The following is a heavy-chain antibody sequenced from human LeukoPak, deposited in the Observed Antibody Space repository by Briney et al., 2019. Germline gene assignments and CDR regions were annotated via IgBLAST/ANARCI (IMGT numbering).Heavy chain of an antibody. J-gene: IGHJ4*02. CDR1: GFTFSSYS. CDR2: ISSSSSYI. CDR3: ARVWEMATLEGADFDN. D-gene: IGHD5-24*01. Sequence: GGSLRLSCVASGFTFSSYSMNWVRQAPGKGLEWVSSISSSSSYIYYADSVKGRFTISRDNAKNSLYLQMNSLRAEDTAVYYCARVWEMATLEGADFDNWGQGTLVTVSS. V-gene: IGHV3-21*01.